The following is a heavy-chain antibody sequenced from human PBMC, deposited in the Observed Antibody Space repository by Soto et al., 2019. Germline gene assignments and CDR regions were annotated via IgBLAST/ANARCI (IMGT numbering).Heavy chain of an antibody. CDR3: ARGSGIAVIPGELEDVHYDY. V-gene: IGHV4-34*01. D-gene: IGHD2-2*01. J-gene: IGHJ4*02. CDR1: GQSFSGHT. Sequence: QVQLQQWGAGLLKPSETLSLTCAVYGQSFSGHTWSWIRPSPGKGLVCIGEISQSGSTYSNPSLKTLVIISADASNNQFSLTLNSVTAADTGVFYCARGSGIAVIPGELEDVHYDYWGQVTLVSVSS. CDR2: ISQSGST.